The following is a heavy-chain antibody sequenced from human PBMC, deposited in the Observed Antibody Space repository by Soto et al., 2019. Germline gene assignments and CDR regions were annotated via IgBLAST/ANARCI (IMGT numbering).Heavy chain of an antibody. CDR3: AKDLGVVVVVAATRQTDY. D-gene: IGHD2-15*01. J-gene: IGHJ4*02. CDR1: GFTFSSYA. Sequence: EVQLLESGGGLVQPGGSLRLSCAASGFTFSSYAMSWVRQAPGKGLEWVSAISGSGGSTYYADSVKGRFTISRDNSKNTLYLQMNSVRAEDTAVYYCAKDLGVVVVVAATRQTDYWGQGTLVTVSS. CDR2: ISGSGGST. V-gene: IGHV3-23*01.